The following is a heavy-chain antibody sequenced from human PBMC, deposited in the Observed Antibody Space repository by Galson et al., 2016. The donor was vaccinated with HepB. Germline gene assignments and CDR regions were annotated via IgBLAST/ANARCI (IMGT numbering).Heavy chain of an antibody. CDR1: GFTVNSHT. J-gene: IGHJ4*02. Sequence: SLRLSCAGSGFTVNSHTMHWVRQAPGKGLEWVAVLAYDGRNKYYRDSVKGRFTISRDDSKNRLDLQMNSLRADDTAVYYCATHDMGRVATTSEFFQYWGPGSLVTVSS. D-gene: IGHD5-12*01. CDR2: LAYDGRNK. CDR3: ATHDMGRVATTSEFFQY. V-gene: IGHV3-30*04.